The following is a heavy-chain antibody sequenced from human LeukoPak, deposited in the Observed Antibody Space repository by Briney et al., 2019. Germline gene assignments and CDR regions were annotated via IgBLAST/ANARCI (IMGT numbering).Heavy chain of an antibody. CDR2: ISSSSSYT. V-gene: IGHV3-21*01. Sequence: GGSLRLSCAASGFTFSSYSMNWVRQAPGKGLEWVSSISSSSSYTYFADSVKGRFTISRDNAKNSLFLQMNSLRAEDTAVYYCAGGGTYYGSLDYWGQGTLVTVSS. CDR3: AGGGTYYGSLDY. J-gene: IGHJ4*02. CDR1: GFTFSSYS. D-gene: IGHD1-26*01.